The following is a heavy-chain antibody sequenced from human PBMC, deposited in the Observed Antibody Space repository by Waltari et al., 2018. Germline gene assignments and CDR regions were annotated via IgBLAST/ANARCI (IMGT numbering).Heavy chain of an antibody. CDR3: ARAGRNRGLHPLSSGWFDP. D-gene: IGHD7-27*01. CDR2: ISGDNTI. Sequence: QAPGKGLEWISYISGDNTIYYADSVVGRFTISRDNAKNSVYLQMNSLRVEDTAIYYCARAGRNRGLHPLSSGWFDPWGQGTLVTVSS. J-gene: IGHJ5*02. V-gene: IGHV3-48*03.